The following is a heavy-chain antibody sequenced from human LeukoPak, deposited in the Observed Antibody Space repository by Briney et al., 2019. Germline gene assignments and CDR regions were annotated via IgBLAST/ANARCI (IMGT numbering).Heavy chain of an antibody. J-gene: IGHJ4*02. CDR1: GGSISSYY. CDR2: IYYSGST. CDR3: AGDYSDISGLGY. D-gene: IGHD3-22*01. V-gene: IGHV4-59*12. Sequence: SETLSLTCTVSGGSISSYYWSWIRQPPGKGLEWIGYIYYSGSTNYNPSLKSRVTISVDTSKNQFSLKLTSVTAADTAVYYCAGDYSDISGLGYWGQGTQVIVSS.